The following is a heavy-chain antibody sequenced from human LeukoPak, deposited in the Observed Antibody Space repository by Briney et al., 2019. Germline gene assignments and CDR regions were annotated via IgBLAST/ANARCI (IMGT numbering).Heavy chain of an antibody. Sequence: SETLSLTRAVYGGSFSGYYWSGIPHPPPKGLEWIWEINHSGSINYNPTLKSRVTISVDTSKDHFSLKPSSVTAADKAGYYCVRRNSITIFGVLIEGWFDPWGQGTLVTVSS. CDR1: GGSFSGYY. J-gene: IGHJ5*02. CDR3: VRRNSITIFGVLIEGWFDP. V-gene: IGHV4-34*01. D-gene: IGHD3-3*01. CDR2: INHSGSI.